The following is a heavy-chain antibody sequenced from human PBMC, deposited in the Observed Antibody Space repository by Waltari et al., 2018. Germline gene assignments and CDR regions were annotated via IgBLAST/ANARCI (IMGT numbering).Heavy chain of an antibody. Sequence: QVQLQQWGAGLLKPSETLSLTCAVYGGSFSGSSWSWIRQPPGKGLEWNGEINNSGSTNYNPSLKSRVIISVDTSKNQFSLKLSSVTAADTAVYFCARPGAFVASRGNRFDYWGQGTLVTVSS. CDR3: ARPGAFVASRGNRFDY. CDR2: INNSGST. CDR1: GGSFSGSS. V-gene: IGHV4-34*01. J-gene: IGHJ4*02. D-gene: IGHD1-1*01.